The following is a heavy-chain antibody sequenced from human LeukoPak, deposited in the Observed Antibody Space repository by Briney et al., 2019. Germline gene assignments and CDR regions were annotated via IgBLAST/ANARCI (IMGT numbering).Heavy chain of an antibody. CDR2: IIPIFGTA. CDR3: ARDALRGYSYGLTIDY. V-gene: IGHV1-69*01. CDR1: GGTFSSYA. J-gene: IGHJ4*02. Sequence: SVKVSCKASGGTFSSYAISWVRQAPGQGLEWMGGIIPIFGTANYAQKFQGRVTITADESTSTAYMELSSLRSEDTAVYYCARDALRGYSYGLTIDYWGQGTLVTVSS. D-gene: IGHD5-18*01.